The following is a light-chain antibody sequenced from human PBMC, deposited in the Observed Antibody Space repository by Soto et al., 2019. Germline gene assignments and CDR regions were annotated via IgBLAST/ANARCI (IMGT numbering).Light chain of an antibody. Sequence: IQMTQSPSTLSASLGDRVTMTCRASQSLDRDYLAWYQQKPGKAPKLLIYKASTLESGVLSRFSGGGSGTAFSLTINSLQSDDFATYYCHQYDSYPRTFGQGTKVDIK. CDR1: QSLDRDY. CDR2: KAS. V-gene: IGKV1-5*03. J-gene: IGKJ1*01. CDR3: HQYDSYPRT.